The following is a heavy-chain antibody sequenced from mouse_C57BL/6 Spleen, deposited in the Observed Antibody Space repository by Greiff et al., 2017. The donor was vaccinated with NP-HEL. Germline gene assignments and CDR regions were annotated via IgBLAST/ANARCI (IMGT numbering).Heavy chain of an antibody. CDR1: GFTFSNYW. CDR3: TGDSSYDAMDY. J-gene: IGHJ4*01. Sequence: EVKLMESGGGLVQPGGSMKLSCVASGFTFSNYWMNWVRQSPEKGLEWVAQIRLKSDNYATHYAESVKGRFTISRDDSKSSVYLQMNNLRAEDTGIYYCTGDSSYDAMDYWGQGTSVTVSS. D-gene: IGHD1-1*01. V-gene: IGHV6-3*01. CDR2: IRLKSDNYAT.